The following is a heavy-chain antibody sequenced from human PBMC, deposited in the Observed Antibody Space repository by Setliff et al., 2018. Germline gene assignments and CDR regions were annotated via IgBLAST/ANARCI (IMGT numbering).Heavy chain of an antibody. D-gene: IGHD1-26*01. Sequence: GALRLSCSASGFTFSDYSMNWVRQAPGKGLEWVSYISSSYTIYYADSVKGRFTLSRDNARDSLFLQMNTLRAEDTAVYYCAREVVGAPSAFDIWGQGTMVTVSS. J-gene: IGHJ3*02. CDR1: GFTFSDYS. V-gene: IGHV3-48*04. CDR3: AREVVGAPSAFDI. CDR2: ISSSYTI.